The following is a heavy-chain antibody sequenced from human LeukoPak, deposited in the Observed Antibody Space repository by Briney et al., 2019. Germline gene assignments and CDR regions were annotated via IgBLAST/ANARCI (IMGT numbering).Heavy chain of an antibody. CDR1: GFSFSDHH. V-gene: IGHV3-74*01. J-gene: IGHJ1*01. D-gene: IGHD3-10*01. Sequence: GGSLRLSCAASGFSFSDHHMDWVRQAPGQGLVWVSRIDEFGRATFYADSVKGRFTISRDDATNTVYLQMNSLRADDTAIYFCTRDLVLGSGSYGHWGQGTLVTVSA. CDR2: IDEFGRAT. CDR3: TRDLVLGSGSYGH.